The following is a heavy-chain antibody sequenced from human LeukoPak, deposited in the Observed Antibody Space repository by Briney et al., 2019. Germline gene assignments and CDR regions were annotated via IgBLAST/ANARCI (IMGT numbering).Heavy chain of an antibody. V-gene: IGHV4-39*01. J-gene: IGHJ4*02. CDR2: IYYSGST. CDR3: ARHVPDFWSGYYETRIDY. CDR1: GGSISSSSYY. D-gene: IGHD3-3*01. Sequence: SETLSLTCTVSGGSISSSSYYWGWIRQPPGKGLEWIGSIYYSGSTCYNPSLKSRVTISVDTSKNQFSLKLSSVTAADTAVYYCARHVPDFWSGYYETRIDYWGQGTLVTVSS.